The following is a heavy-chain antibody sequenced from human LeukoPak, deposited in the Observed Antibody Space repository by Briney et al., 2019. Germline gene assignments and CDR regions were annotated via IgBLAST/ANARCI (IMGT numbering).Heavy chain of an antibody. CDR1: GFTFSSYD. CDR2: ISYDGSNK. CDR3: AKDRRGFSWFDY. D-gene: IGHD3-10*01. J-gene: IGHJ4*02. Sequence: GGSLRLSCAASGFTFSSYDMHWVRQAPGKGLEWVAVISYDGSNKYYADSVRGRFTISRDNSKNTLYLRMNSLRAEDTAVYYCAKDRRGFSWFDYWGQGTLVTVSS. V-gene: IGHV3-30*18.